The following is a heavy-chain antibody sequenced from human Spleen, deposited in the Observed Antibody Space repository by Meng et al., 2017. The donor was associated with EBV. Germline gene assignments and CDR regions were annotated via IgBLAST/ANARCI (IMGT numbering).Heavy chain of an antibody. CDR1: GGSFSGYY. Sequence: QVQLHQWGAGLLNPSETLSLTCAVDGGSFSGYYWSWIRQPPGKGLEWIGEINHSGSTNYNPSLKSRVTISVDTSKNQFSLKLSSVTAADTAVYYCARERYYDSSGYYTDYWGQGTLVTVSS. CDR2: INHSGST. D-gene: IGHD3-22*01. CDR3: ARERYYDSSGYYTDY. V-gene: IGHV4-34*01. J-gene: IGHJ4*02.